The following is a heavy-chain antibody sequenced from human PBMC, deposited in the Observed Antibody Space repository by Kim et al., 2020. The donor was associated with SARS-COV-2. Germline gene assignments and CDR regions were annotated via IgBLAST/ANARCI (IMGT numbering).Heavy chain of an antibody. J-gene: IGHJ6*02. D-gene: IGHD3-22*01. CDR2: ISSSGSTI. CDR3: ARARYDSSGYYPYYYYYGMGV. Sequence: GGSLRLSCAASGFTFSSYEMNWVRQAPGKGLEWVSYISSSGSTIYYADSVKGRFTISRDNAKDSLYLQMNSLRAEDTAVYYCARARYDSSGYYPYYYYYGMGVWGRGTTVTVSS. V-gene: IGHV3-48*03. CDR1: GFTFSSYE.